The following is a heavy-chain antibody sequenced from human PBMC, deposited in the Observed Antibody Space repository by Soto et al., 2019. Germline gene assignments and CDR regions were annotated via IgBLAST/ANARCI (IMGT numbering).Heavy chain of an antibody. J-gene: IGHJ6*02. CDR1: GFSLSTSGMC. CDR2: IGWDDDK. CDR3: ARINADSGSYRTDYYYYGMDV. V-gene: IGHV2-70*01. Sequence: YGPTLVNPTQTLTLTCTFSGFSLSTSGMCVSWIRQPPGKALEWLALIGWDDDKYCSTSLKTRLTISKDTSKNQVVLTMTNMDPVDTATYYCARINADSGSYRTDYYYYGMDVWGQVTPFTVSS. D-gene: IGHD1-26*01.